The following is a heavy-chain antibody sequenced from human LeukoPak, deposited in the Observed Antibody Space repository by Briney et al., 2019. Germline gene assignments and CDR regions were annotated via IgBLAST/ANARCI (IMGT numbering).Heavy chain of an antibody. CDR2: IYTSGST. CDR3: ARVRGSGPKPGYYYYYYMDV. J-gene: IGHJ6*03. Sequence: SQTLSLTCTVSGGSISSGSYYWSWIRQPAGKGLEWIGRIYTSGSTNYNPSLKSRVTISVDTSKNQFSLKLSSVTAADTAVYYCARVRGSGPKPGYYYYYYMDVWGKGTTVTVSS. CDR1: GGSISSGSYY. D-gene: IGHD3-10*01. V-gene: IGHV4-61*02.